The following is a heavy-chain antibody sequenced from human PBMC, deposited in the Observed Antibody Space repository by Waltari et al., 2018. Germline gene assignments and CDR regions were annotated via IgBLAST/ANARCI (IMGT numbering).Heavy chain of an antibody. V-gene: IGHV4-39*01. CDR3: ARHPASKLEPGYYYYGMDV. CDR2: IYYSGST. D-gene: IGHD1-1*01. CDR1: GGSISSSSYY. J-gene: IGHJ6*02. Sequence: QLQLQESGPGLVKPSETLSLTCTVSGGSISSSSYYWGWIRQPPGKGLEWIGSIYYSGSTYYNPSLKSRVTISGDTSKNQFSLKLSSVTAADTAVYYCARHPASKLEPGYYYYGMDVWGQGTTVTVSS.